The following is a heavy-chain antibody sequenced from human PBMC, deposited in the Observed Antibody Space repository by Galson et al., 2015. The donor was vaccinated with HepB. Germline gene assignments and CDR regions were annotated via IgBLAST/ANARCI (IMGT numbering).Heavy chain of an antibody. CDR2: ISPYNGNT. CDR3: ARVPPAHHIYYGSADS. CDR1: GYTFTRYG. Sequence: SVKVSCKASGYTFTRYGITWVRQAPGQGPQWIGWISPYNGNTKYTQKLQGRVTMTTDTSTRTAYMELRSLRSDDTAVYYCARVPPAHHIYYGSADSWGQGTLVTVSS. D-gene: IGHD3-10*01. J-gene: IGHJ4*02. V-gene: IGHV1-18*04.